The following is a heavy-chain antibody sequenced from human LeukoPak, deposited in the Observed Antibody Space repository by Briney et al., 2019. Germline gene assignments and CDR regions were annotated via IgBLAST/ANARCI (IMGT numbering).Heavy chain of an antibody. Sequence: GGSLRLSCAASGFTFSSYAMSWVRQAPGKGLEWVLAISGSGGSTYYADSVKGRFTISRDNSKNTLYLQMNSLKTEDTAVYYCEAITMVRGVIMPPDWGQGTLVTVSS. V-gene: IGHV3-23*01. CDR2: ISGSGGST. D-gene: IGHD3-10*01. CDR3: EAITMVRGVIMPPD. J-gene: IGHJ4*02. CDR1: GFTFSSYA.